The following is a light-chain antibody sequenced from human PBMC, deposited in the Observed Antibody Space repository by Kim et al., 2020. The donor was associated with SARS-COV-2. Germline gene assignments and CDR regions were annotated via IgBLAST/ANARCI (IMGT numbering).Light chain of an antibody. CDR2: KDS. Sequence: SVPPGQTARITCSGDVLAKKYARWFQQKPGQAPVLMIYKDSERPSGIPERFSGSSSGTTVTLTISGAQVEDEADYYCYSAADNNRVFGGGTQLTVL. J-gene: IGLJ2*01. CDR1: VLAKKY. V-gene: IGLV3-27*01. CDR3: YSAADNNRV.